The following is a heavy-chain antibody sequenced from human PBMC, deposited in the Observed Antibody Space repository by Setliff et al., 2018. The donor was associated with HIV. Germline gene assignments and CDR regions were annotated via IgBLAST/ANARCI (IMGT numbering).Heavy chain of an antibody. Sequence: PSETLSLTCTVSSDSIRFYYWTWIRQPPGKGLEWIGNVYYTGSTNYNPSLKSRITISIDTSKSQFSLKLTSVAAADTAVYYCARDSGGNNYGFAVGSFDYWGQGALVTVSS. CDR2: VYYTGST. CDR1: SDSIRFYY. J-gene: IGHJ4*02. CDR3: ARDSGGNNYGFAVGSFDY. D-gene: IGHD5-18*01. V-gene: IGHV4-59*01.